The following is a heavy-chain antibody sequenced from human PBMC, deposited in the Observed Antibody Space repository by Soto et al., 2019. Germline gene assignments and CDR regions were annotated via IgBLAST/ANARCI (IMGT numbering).Heavy chain of an antibody. V-gene: IGHV4-30-4*08. CDR3: ARFMVRGVSFDY. D-gene: IGHD3-10*01. J-gene: IGHJ4*02. Sequence: SETLSLTCTVSGGSISSGGYHWSWIRQHPGKGLEWIGYIYYSGSTYYNPSLKSRVTISVDTSKNQFSLKLSSVTAADTAVYYCARFMVRGVSFDYWGQGTLVTVSS. CDR1: GGSISSGGYH. CDR2: IYYSGST.